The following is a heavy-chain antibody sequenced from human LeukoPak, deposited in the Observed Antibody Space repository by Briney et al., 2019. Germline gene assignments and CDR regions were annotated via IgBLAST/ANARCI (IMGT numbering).Heavy chain of an antibody. Sequence: PSETLSLACAVSGGSISSYYWSWIRQPAGKGLEWIGRIYTSGSTSYNPSLKSRVTMSVDTSKNQFSLKLTSVTAADMAVYYCARHTYGSILPLDYWGLGTLVTVSS. D-gene: IGHD6-13*01. CDR3: ARHTYGSILPLDY. V-gene: IGHV4-4*07. CDR1: GGSISSYY. J-gene: IGHJ4*02. CDR2: IYTSGST.